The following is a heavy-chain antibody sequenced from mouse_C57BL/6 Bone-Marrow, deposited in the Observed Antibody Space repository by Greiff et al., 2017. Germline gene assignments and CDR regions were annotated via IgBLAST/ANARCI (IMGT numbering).Heavy chain of an antibody. CDR3: ARPQLRDAMDY. CDR1: GFTFSDYG. D-gene: IGHD1-1*01. J-gene: IGHJ4*01. Sequence: DVQLVESGGGLVKPGGSLKLSCAASGFTFSDYGMHWVRQAPEKGLEWVAYISSGSSTIYYADTVKGRFTISRDNAKNTLFLQMTSLRSEDTAMYYCARPQLRDAMDYWGQGTSVTVSS. V-gene: IGHV5-17*01. CDR2: ISSGSSTI.